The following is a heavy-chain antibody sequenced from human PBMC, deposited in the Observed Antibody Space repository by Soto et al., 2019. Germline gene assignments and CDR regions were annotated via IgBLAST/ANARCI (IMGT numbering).Heavy chain of an antibody. V-gene: IGHV3-23*01. Sequence: GGSLRLSCAASGFTFSSYAMSWVRQAPGKGLEWVSAISGSGGSTYYADSVKGRFTISRDNSKNTLYLQMNSLRAEDTAVYYCVASAGATVGTYFGMDVWGQGTTVTVSS. D-gene: IGHD6-13*01. J-gene: IGHJ6*02. CDR3: VASAGATVGTYFGMDV. CDR1: GFTFSSYA. CDR2: ISGSGGST.